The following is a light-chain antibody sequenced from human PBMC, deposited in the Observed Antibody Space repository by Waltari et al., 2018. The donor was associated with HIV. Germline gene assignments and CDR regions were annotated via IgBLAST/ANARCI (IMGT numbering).Light chain of an antibody. Sequence: SYVLTQPPSISVAPGKTAKITCAGKNIGNRDVHWYQQKTGQAPIVVIFDDDDRPSGIPERFSGSNSDNTATLTINRVEVGDEGDYYCQVWDSGSDHVFGSGTTVTVL. CDR3: QVWDSGSDHV. J-gene: IGLJ1*01. CDR2: DDD. V-gene: IGLV3-21*01. CDR1: NIGNRD.